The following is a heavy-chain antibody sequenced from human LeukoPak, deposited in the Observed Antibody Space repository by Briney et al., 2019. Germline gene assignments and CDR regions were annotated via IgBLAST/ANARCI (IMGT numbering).Heavy chain of an antibody. CDR3: GRSDSSVNYYLTNAEYFKH. CDR2: IYYSGST. CDR1: GGSISSYY. V-gene: IGHV4-59*08. Sequence: SETLSLTCTVSGGSISSYYWSWIRQPPGKGLEWIGYIYYSGSTNYNPSLKSRVTISVDTSKNQFSLKLSSVTAADTAVYYWGRSDSSVNYYLTNAEYFKHWGKGTRVPSPQ. D-gene: IGHD3-22*01. J-gene: IGHJ1*01.